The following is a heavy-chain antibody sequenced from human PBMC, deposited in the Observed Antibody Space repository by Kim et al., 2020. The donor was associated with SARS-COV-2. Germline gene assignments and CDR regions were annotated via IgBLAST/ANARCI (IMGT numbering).Heavy chain of an antibody. CDR2: IRGGGAIS. Sequence: GGSLRLSCAASGFHFESYSMSWVRQAPGEGLEWVSYIRGGGAISHSADPVKGQFTISRDNFKTTLYLQMNNLRGGDTAVYYCAKCSSSYGNDAFDVWGQGTVVRVS. CDR3: AKCSSSYGNDAFDV. D-gene: IGHD3-22*01. V-gene: IGHV3-23*01. J-gene: IGHJ3*01. CDR1: GFHFESYS.